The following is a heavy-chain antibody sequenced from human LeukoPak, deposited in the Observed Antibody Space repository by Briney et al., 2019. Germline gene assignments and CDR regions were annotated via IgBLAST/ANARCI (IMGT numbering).Heavy chain of an antibody. Sequence: GGSLRLSCAASGFTFSSYWMYWVRQAPGKGLVWVSRINSEGSSTSYADSVKGRFTICRDNAKNTLYLQMNSLRAEDTAVYYCARGGYHYDSSGYYYSPDYWGQGTLVTVSS. D-gene: IGHD3-22*01. CDR3: ARGGYHYDSSGYYYSPDY. CDR1: GFTFSSYW. CDR2: INSEGSST. V-gene: IGHV3-74*01. J-gene: IGHJ4*02.